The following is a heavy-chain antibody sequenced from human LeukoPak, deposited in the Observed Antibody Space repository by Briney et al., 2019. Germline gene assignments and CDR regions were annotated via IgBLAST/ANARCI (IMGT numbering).Heavy chain of an antibody. D-gene: IGHD6-13*01. Sequence: GGSLRLSCAASGFTFSSYGMHWVRQAPGKWLEWVAVISYDGSNKYYADSVKGRFTISRDNSKNTLYLQMNSLRAGDTAVYYCAKVHSSSWYGPNWFDPWGQGTLVTVSS. V-gene: IGHV3-30*18. CDR3: AKVHSSSWYGPNWFDP. J-gene: IGHJ5*02. CDR1: GFTFSSYG. CDR2: ISYDGSNK.